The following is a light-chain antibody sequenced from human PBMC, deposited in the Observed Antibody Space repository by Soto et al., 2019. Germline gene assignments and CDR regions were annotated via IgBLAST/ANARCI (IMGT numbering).Light chain of an antibody. Sequence: QSALTQPPSASGSPGQSVTISCTGTSRDVGGYNYVSWYQHHPGKAPKLMIYEVTKRPSGVPDRFSGSKSGNTASLTVSGLQAEDDYDYYCSSYAGSNNVVFGGGTKLTVL. V-gene: IGLV2-8*01. CDR3: SSYAGSNNVV. CDR1: SRDVGGYNY. J-gene: IGLJ2*01. CDR2: EVT.